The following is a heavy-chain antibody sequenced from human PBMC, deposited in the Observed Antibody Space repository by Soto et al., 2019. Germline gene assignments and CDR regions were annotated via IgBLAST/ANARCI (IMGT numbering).Heavy chain of an antibody. CDR1: GFTFSNVW. V-gene: IGHV3-15*07. CDR2: IKSETDGGTI. Sequence: EVQLVESGGGLVKPGGSLRLSCAGSGFTFSNVWMNWVRQAPGKGLGWVGRIKSETDGGTIDYAAPVKGRFTISRDDSNNTLYLQMNSLKTEDTATYYCTPLALKYNSDWYPLSAWGQGTRVTVSS. J-gene: IGHJ5*02. D-gene: IGHD6-19*01. CDR3: TPLALKYNSDWYPLSA.